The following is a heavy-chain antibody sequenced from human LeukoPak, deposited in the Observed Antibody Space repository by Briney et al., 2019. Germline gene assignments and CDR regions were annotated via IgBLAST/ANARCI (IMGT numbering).Heavy chain of an antibody. J-gene: IGHJ4*02. V-gene: IGHV4-34*01. Sequence: SETLSLTCAVYGGSFSGYYWSWIRQPPGKGLEWIGEINHSGSTNYNPSLKSRVTISVDTSKNQFSLKLSSVTAADTAVYYCARRRYCSSTSCYGGPGYWGQGTLVTVSS. CDR1: GGSFSGYY. CDR2: INHSGST. D-gene: IGHD2-2*01. CDR3: ARRRYCSSTSCYGGPGY.